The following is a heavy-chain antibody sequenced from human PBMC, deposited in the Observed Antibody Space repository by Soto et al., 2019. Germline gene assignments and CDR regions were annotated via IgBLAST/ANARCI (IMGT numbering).Heavy chain of an antibody. Sequence: GASVKVSCKVSGYTLTELSMHWVRQAPGKGLEWMGGFDPEDGETIYAQKFQGRVTMTEDTSTDTAYMELSSLRSEDTAMYYCAADWGQLRFLESNPGWFDPWGQGTLVTVSS. J-gene: IGHJ5*02. CDR1: GYTLTELS. V-gene: IGHV1-24*01. D-gene: IGHD3-3*01. CDR2: FDPEDGET. CDR3: AADWGQLRFLESNPGWFDP.